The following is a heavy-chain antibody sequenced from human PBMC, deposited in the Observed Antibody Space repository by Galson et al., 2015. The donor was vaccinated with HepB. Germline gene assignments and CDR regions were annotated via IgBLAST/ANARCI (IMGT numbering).Heavy chain of an antibody. J-gene: IGHJ4*02. Sequence: SLRLSCAASGFTFSRYTMNWVRQAPGKGLEWVSSISSSTSDIYYADSLRGRFTISRDNAKNSLYLQMDSLRAEDTAVYYCARAGHYDYVWGSHRYIQYHFDYWGQGTLVTASS. D-gene: IGHD3-16*02. CDR3: ARAGHYDYVWGSHRYIQYHFDY. CDR2: ISSSTSDI. CDR1: GFTFSRYT. V-gene: IGHV3-21*01.